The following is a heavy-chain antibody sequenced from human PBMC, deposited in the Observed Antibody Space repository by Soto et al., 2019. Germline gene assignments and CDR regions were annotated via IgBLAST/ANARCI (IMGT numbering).Heavy chain of an antibody. D-gene: IGHD2-2*01. J-gene: IGHJ3*01. V-gene: IGHV1-18*01. Sequence: QDQLVQSGAEVKKPGASVKVSCKASGYTCTNYGVSWVRQDPGQGLEWMGWISTNNGRTNFAQKFQDRVTMTPDTPSNTASMEVSSLRSDDTAVYSCARDWHCNTPSESSSNDVFDVWGQGTMVTVS. CDR1: GYTCTNYG. CDR2: ISTNNGRT. CDR3: ARDWHCNTPSESSSNDVFDV.